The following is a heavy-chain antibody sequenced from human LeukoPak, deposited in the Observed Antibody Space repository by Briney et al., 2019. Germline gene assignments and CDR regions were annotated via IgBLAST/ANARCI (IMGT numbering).Heavy chain of an antibody. CDR1: GYTFTGYY. CDR2: INPNSGGT. CDR3: ARDSTYYYDSSGIYYFDY. J-gene: IGHJ4*02. V-gene: IGHV1-2*02. D-gene: IGHD3-22*01. Sequence: GASVKVSCKASGYTFTGYYMHWVRQAPGQELEWMGWINPNSGGTNYAQKFQGRVTMTRDTSISTAYMELSRLRSDDTAVYYCARDSTYYYDSSGIYYFDYWGQGTLVTVSS.